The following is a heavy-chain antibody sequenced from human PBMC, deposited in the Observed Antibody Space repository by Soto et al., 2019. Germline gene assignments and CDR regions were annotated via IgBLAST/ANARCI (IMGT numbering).Heavy chain of an antibody. J-gene: IGHJ3*02. CDR2: ISYDGSNK. CDR3: ARDNPLGTKDYGDYEVGAFDI. CDR1: GFTFSSYA. D-gene: IGHD4-17*01. Sequence: QVQLVESGGGVVQPGRSLRLSCAASGFTFSSYAMHWVRQAPGKGLEWVAVISYDGSNKYYADSVKGRFNISRDNSKNTLYLQMNSLRAEDTAVYYCARDNPLGTKDYGDYEVGAFDIWGQGTMVTVSS. V-gene: IGHV3-30-3*01.